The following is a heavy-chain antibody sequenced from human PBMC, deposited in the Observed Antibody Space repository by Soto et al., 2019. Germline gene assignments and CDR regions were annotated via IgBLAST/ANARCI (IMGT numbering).Heavy chain of an antibody. J-gene: IGHJ3*02. D-gene: IGHD2-2*01. CDR3: ARDSRTHESAFDI. Sequence: PSETLSLTCAVYGGSFSGHYWSWIRQPPGKGLEWIGEINHSGSTNYNPSLKSQVTISVDTSKNQFSLKLSSVTAADTAVYYCARDSRTHESAFDIWGQGTMVTVSS. CDR2: INHSGST. V-gene: IGHV4-34*01. CDR1: GGSFSGHY.